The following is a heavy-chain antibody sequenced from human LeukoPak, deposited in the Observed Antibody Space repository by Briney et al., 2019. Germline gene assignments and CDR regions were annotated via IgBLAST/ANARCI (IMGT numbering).Heavy chain of an antibody. CDR2: ISSSSSYI. J-gene: IGHJ6*02. D-gene: IGHD6-13*01. Sequence: GGSLRLSCAASGFTFSSYSMNWVRQAPGKGLEWVSSISSSSSYIYYADSVKGRFTISRDNAKNSLYLQMNSLRAEDTAVYYCARDPYSNSWYVDYYYYYYGMDVWGQGTTVTVSS. CDR1: GFTFSSYS. V-gene: IGHV3-21*01. CDR3: ARDPYSNSWYVDYYYYYYGMDV.